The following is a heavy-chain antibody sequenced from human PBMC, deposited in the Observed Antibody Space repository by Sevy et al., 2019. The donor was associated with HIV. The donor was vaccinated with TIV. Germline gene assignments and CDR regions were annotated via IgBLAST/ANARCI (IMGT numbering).Heavy chain of an antibody. J-gene: IGHJ4*02. V-gene: IGHV1-3*01. Sequence: ASVKVSCKSSGYSFSSFALHWVRQAPGQRPEWMGWINAGNGNTKYSQKFQGRVTITRDTSASTVYMELSSLRSEDTAVHYCAREAIYGYYFDYWGQGTLVTVSS. CDR1: GYSFSSFA. CDR3: AREAIYGYYFDY. CDR2: INAGNGNT. D-gene: IGHD4-17*01.